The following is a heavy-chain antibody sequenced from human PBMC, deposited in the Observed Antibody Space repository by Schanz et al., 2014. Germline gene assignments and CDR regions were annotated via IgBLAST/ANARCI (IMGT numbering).Heavy chain of an antibody. CDR2: INSRSNFI. J-gene: IGHJ3*01. Sequence: EVQLLESGGGLVQPGGSLRLSCAASRIIFGTYSMNWIRQTPKGLEWVSSINSRSNFIYYADSVKGRFTISRDNAKNSLYLQMNSLRAEDTGVYYCARGREVVAKIFDVWGQGTMVTVSS. CDR3: ARGREVVAKIFDV. V-gene: IGHV3-21*01. CDR1: RIIFGTYS. D-gene: IGHD3-22*01.